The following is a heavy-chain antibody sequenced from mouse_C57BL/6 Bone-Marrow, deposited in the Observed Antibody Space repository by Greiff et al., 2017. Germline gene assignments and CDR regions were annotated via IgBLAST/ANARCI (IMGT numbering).Heavy chain of an antibody. J-gene: IGHJ1*03. D-gene: IGHD1-1*01. CDR1: GYSITSGYY. CDR2: ISYDGSN. V-gene: IGHV3-6*01. CDR3: AREGRYYGSSHWYFDV. Sequence: DVKLQESGPGLVKPSQSLSLTCSVTGYSITSGYYWNWIRQFPGNKLEWMGYISYDGSNNYNPSLKNRISITRDTSKNQFFLKLNSVTIEDTATYYCAREGRYYGSSHWYFDVWGTGTTVTVSS.